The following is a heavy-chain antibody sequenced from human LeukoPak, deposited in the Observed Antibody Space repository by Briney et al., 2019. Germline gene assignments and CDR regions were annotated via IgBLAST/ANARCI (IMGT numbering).Heavy chain of an antibody. CDR3: ARGPRDGSRGGVSRSFDY. Sequence: SETLSLTCTVSGGSICSYYWSWIRQPPGKGLEWIGYIYYSGSTNYNPSLKSRVTISVDPSKKQFSLKLSSVTAADTAVYFCARGPRDGSRGGVSRSFDYWGQGTLVTVSS. V-gene: IGHV4-59*12. J-gene: IGHJ4*02. CDR1: GGSICSYY. D-gene: IGHD5-24*01. CDR2: IYYSGST.